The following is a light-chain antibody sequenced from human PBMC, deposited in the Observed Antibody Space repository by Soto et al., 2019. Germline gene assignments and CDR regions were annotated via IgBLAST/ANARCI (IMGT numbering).Light chain of an antibody. J-gene: IGLJ1*01. CDR1: SSDVGGYNF. CDR2: DVT. Sequence: QSALTQPRSVSVSPGQSVTISCTGTSSDVGGYNFVSWYQQHPGKAPKFMIYDVTKRPSGVPDRFSGSKSGNTASLTISGRQAEDEADYYCCSYVGSYTSYVFGTGTKLTVL. CDR3: CSYVGSYTSYV. V-gene: IGLV2-11*01.